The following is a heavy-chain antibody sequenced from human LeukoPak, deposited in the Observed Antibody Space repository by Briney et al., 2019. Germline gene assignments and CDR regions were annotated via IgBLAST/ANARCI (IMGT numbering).Heavy chain of an antibody. J-gene: IGHJ5*02. D-gene: IGHD4-17*01. V-gene: IGHV4-34*01. CDR1: GVSVSDYY. Sequence: SETLSLTCAIYGVSVSDYYWSWIRQPPGKGPEWIGEINHSGSTNYSPSLKSRVTISVDTSKKQFSLKLLSVTAADTAVYYCASLLRLRGWFDPWGQGTLVTVSS. CDR2: INHSGST. CDR3: ASLLRLRGWFDP.